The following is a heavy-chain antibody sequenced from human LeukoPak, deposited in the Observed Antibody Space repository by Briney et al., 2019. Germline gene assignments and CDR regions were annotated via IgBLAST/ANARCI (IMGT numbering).Heavy chain of an antibody. D-gene: IGHD3-22*01. Sequence: SETLSLTCSVSGGSISNYYWSWIRQPPGKGLEWIGHIYYSGSANYNPSLKSRVTISVDTSKNRFSLKLSSVTAADTAVYYCATEGDSSGYFDYWGQGTLATVSS. V-gene: IGHV4-59*12. CDR2: IYYSGSA. J-gene: IGHJ4*02. CDR1: GGSISNYY. CDR3: ATEGDSSGYFDY.